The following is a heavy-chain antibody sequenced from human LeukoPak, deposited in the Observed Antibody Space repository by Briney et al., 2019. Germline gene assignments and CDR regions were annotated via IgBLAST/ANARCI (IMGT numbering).Heavy chain of an antibody. CDR2: IYSGGST. D-gene: IGHD3-22*01. V-gene: IGHV3-66*01. CDR1: GFTVSSNY. J-gene: IGHJ4*02. Sequence: GGSLRLSCAASGFTVSSNYMSWVRQAPGKGLEWVSVIYSGGSTYYADSVKGRSTIPRDNSKNTLYLQMNSLRAEDTAVYYCARGGDSSGYPADYWGQGTLVTVSS. CDR3: ARGGDSSGYPADY.